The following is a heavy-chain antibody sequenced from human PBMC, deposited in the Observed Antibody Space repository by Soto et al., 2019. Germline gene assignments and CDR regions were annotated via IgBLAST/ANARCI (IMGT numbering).Heavy chain of an antibody. V-gene: IGHV3-23*01. Sequence: EVQLLESGGGLVQPGGSLRLSCAASGFTFSGFAMNWVRQPPGKGLEWVSSVDDTGSYTFYAASVKGRFTISRDDSKKRVYLELNSLRAEDTAVYYCAKRSGGFSEFDYWGPGTLVIVSS. D-gene: IGHD5-12*01. CDR1: GFTFSGFA. CDR3: AKRSGGFSEFDY. J-gene: IGHJ4*02. CDR2: VDDTGSYT.